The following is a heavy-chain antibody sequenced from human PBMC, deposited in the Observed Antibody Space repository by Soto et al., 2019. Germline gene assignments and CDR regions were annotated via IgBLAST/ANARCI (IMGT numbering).Heavy chain of an antibody. V-gene: IGHV2-70*13. D-gene: IGHD3-10*01. CDR2: IDWDDDQ. CDR3: ARLLITVVRIRITFGFSDY. Sequence: VSWISQLAGPALEWLALIDWDDDQFYSESLKTRHTISKDTSKNQVLVTMTNMDLVDTATYYCARLLITVVRIRITFGFSDYWVQGALVTVFS. J-gene: IGHJ4*02.